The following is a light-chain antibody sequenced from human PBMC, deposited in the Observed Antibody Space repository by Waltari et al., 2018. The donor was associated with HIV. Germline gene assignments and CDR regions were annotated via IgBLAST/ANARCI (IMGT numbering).Light chain of an antibody. CDR2: EDV. Sequence: FMLTQPHSVSESPGETVTISCPRSRGSIGFTFVQWYQQRPGSAPTTVIYEDVRRPAGVPDRFFGSIDRSSNSASLTISGLEPEDEADYYCQSYDSNYVVFGGGTKLTVL. V-gene: IGLV6-57*04. CDR3: QSYDSNYVV. CDR1: RGSIGFTF. J-gene: IGLJ2*01.